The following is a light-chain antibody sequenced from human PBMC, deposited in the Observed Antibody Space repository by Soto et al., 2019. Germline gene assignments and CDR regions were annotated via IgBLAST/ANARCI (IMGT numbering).Light chain of an antibody. CDR3: QSYDSSLSDPWV. Sequence: QAVLTQPPSVSGAPGQRVTISCTGSSSNIGAGYDVHWYQQLPGTAPKLLIYGNSNRPSGVPDRFSGSKSGTSASLAITGLQSEDEADYYCQSYDSSLSDPWVFGRGTKLTVL. V-gene: IGLV1-40*01. CDR2: GNS. J-gene: IGLJ3*02. CDR1: SSNIGAGYD.